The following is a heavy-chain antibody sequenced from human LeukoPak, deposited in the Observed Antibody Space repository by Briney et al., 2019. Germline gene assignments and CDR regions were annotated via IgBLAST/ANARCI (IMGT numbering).Heavy chain of an antibody. CDR1: GFTFSSYA. CDR3: ARDLQVGQWLGDNAFDI. V-gene: IGHV3-30-3*01. J-gene: IGHJ3*02. Sequence: GGSLRLSCAASGFTFSSYAMHWVRQAPGKGLEWVAAISYDGSSKYYADSVKGRFTISRDNSKNTLYLQMNSLRAEDTAVYYCARDLQVGQWLGDNAFDIWGQGTMVTVSS. D-gene: IGHD6-19*01. CDR2: ISYDGSSK.